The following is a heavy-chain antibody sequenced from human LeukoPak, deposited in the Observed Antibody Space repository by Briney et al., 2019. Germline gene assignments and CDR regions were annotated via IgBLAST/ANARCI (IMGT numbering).Heavy chain of an antibody. Sequence: ASVKVSCKASGGTFSSYAISWVRQAPGQGLEWMGRIIPIFGIANYAQKFQGRVTITADKSTSTAYMELSSLRSEDTAVYYCGRRADYGGNLGDYWGQGTLVTVSS. V-gene: IGHV1-69*04. CDR2: IIPIFGIA. J-gene: IGHJ4*02. CDR3: GRRADYGGNLGDY. D-gene: IGHD4-23*01. CDR1: GGTFSSYA.